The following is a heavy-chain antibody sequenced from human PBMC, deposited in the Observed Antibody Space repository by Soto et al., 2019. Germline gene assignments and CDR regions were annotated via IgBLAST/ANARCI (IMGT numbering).Heavy chain of an antibody. D-gene: IGHD2-15*01. V-gene: IGHV1-18*01. CDR2: ISAYNGNT. J-gene: IGHJ3*02. Sequence: QVQLVQSGAEVKKPGASVKVSCKASGYTFTSFGISWVRQAPGQGLEWMGWISAYNGNTNYAESLQGRVTMTTDTSTRTAYMELRSLRSDYTAVYYCARDHRGGTDAFDIWGQGTMVTVSS. CDR1: GYTFTSFG. CDR3: ARDHRGGTDAFDI.